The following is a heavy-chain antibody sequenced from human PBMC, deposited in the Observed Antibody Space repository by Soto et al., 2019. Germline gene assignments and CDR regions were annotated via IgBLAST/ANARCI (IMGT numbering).Heavy chain of an antibody. Sequence: ASVKVSCKASGYTFTSHDINWVRQATGQGLEWMGWMNPNSGNTGYAQKFQGRVTMTRNTSISTAYMELSSLRSEDTAVYYCARPRYPGRGYYGMDVWGQGTTVTVSS. CDR3: ARPRYPGRGYYGMDV. CDR1: GYTFTSHD. D-gene: IGHD2-15*01. J-gene: IGHJ6*02. CDR2: MNPNSGNT. V-gene: IGHV1-8*01.